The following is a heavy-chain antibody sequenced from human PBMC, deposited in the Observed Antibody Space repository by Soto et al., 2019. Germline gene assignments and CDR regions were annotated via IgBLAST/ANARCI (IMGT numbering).Heavy chain of an antibody. CDR2: MVYSGTT. CDR1: GASISDYY. J-gene: IGHJ4*02. Sequence: QVQLQESGPGLVKSSETLSLTCTVSGASISDYYWSWIRQSPGKGLEWIAYMVYSGTTNYNPSLEIRVTTFLDTSKNQFSLKVRSVTAADTAVYHCARQSCSGGKCFYFDSWGQGILVTVSS. CDR3: ARQSCSGGKCFYFDS. D-gene: IGHD2-15*01. V-gene: IGHV4-59*08.